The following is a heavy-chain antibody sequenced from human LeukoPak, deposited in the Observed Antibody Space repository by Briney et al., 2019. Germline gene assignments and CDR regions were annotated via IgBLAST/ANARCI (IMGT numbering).Heavy chain of an antibody. CDR3: ARSEYSYGADAFDI. Sequence: SETLSLTCTVSGGSISSYYWSWIRQPAGKGLEWIGRIYTSGSTNYNPSLKSRVTMSVDTSKNQFSLRLSSVTAADTAVYYCARSEYSYGADAFDIWGQGTMVTVSS. J-gene: IGHJ3*02. D-gene: IGHD5-18*01. V-gene: IGHV4-4*07. CDR1: GGSISSYY. CDR2: IYTSGST.